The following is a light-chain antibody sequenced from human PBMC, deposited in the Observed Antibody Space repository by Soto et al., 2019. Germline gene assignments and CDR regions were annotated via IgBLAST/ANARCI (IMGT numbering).Light chain of an antibody. J-gene: IGKJ1*01. V-gene: IGKV1-5*03. CDR3: QQYHNFWT. Sequence: DIQMTQSPSTLSAFVGDRVTITCRASQSISNWLALYQQKPGKAPKLLIYTASSLEGGVPSRFSGNGSGTEFTLTISGLQSDDFATYYCQQYHNFWTFGQGTKVEVK. CDR2: TAS. CDR1: QSISNW.